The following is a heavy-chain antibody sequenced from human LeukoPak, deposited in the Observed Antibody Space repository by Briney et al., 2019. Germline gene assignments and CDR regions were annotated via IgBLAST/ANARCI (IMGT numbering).Heavy chain of an antibody. CDR2: ISSSSSYI. V-gene: IGHV3-21*01. CDR1: GFTFSSYS. J-gene: IGHJ6*02. CDR3: ARDKIGNYYDSSGYHGMDV. D-gene: IGHD3-22*01. Sequence: GGSLRLSCAASGFTFSSYSMNWVRQAPGKGLEWVSSISSSSSYIYYADSVKGRFTISRDNGTNSLYLQMNSLRAEDTAVYYCARDKIGNYYDSSGYHGMDVWGQGTTVTVSS.